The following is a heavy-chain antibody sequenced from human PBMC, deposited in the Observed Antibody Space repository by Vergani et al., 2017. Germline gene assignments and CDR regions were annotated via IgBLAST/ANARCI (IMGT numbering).Heavy chain of an antibody. CDR1: GYSFTSYW. D-gene: IGHD4-17*01. CDR3: ARGYGDYFWYFDL. V-gene: IGHV5-51*01. CDR2: IYPGDSDT. J-gene: IGHJ2*01. Sequence: EVQLVQSGAEVKKPGASLTISCKGSGYSFTSYWIGWVRQMPGKGLEWMGIIYPGDSDTRDSPSFQGQVTISADKSISTAYLQWSSLKAADTAMYYCARGYGDYFWYFDLWGRGTLVTVSS.